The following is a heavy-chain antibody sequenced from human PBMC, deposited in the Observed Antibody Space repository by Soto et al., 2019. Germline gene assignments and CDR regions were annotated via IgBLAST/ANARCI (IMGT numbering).Heavy chain of an antibody. Sequence: PGGSLRLSCAASGVPFSDDYMIWIRQAPGKGLDWVSYISADGSTIHYSASVKGRFTTSMDNSKNSLYMQMRSLRAGDTAVFYCARLGSIVAPGTPDYFGQVTLVTVYS. J-gene: IGHJ4*02. V-gene: IGHV3-11*01. CDR1: GVPFSDDY. CDR2: ISADGSTI. D-gene: IGHD6-13*01. CDR3: ARLGSIVAPGTPDY.